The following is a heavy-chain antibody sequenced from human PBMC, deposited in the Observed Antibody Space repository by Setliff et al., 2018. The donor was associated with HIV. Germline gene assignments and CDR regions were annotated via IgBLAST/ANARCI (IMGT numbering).Heavy chain of an antibody. CDR2: ISGSGTYT. V-gene: IGHV3-21*01. Sequence: LGESLKISCVTSGFTFTSHSMNWVRLRPGKGLEWVASISGSGTYTHYADSVRGRFTVSRGNAKNSLWLQLDSLKVEDTALYFCVRSLSGNSSTYYWAFDFWGQGAPVTVSS. J-gene: IGHJ4*02. CDR1: GFTFTSHS. CDR3: VRSLSGNSSTYYWAFDF. D-gene: IGHD3-22*01.